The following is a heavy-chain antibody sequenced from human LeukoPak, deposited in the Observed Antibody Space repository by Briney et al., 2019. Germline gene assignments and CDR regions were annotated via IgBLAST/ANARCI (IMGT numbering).Heavy chain of an antibody. Sequence: GASVKVSCKASGYTFKSYAMNWVRQAPGQELECLGWINTNTGNPTYAQGFTGRFVFSLDTSVSTAYLQISSLKAEDTGVYYCAREVAPGGFDYWGQGTLVTVSS. D-gene: IGHD4-23*01. V-gene: IGHV7-4-1*02. J-gene: IGHJ4*02. CDR1: GYTFKSYA. CDR3: AREVAPGGFDY. CDR2: INTNTGNP.